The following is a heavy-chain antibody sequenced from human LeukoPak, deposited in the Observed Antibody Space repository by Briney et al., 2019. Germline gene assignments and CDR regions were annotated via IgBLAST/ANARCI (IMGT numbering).Heavy chain of an antibody. CDR2: IYYSGST. V-gene: IGHV4-31*03. J-gene: IGHJ6*03. CDR3: ARAPKGMTTVRYYYYYYMDV. CDR1: GGSISSGGYY. D-gene: IGHD4-11*01. Sequence: SETLSLTCTVSGGSISSGGYYWSWIRQHPGKGLDWIGYIYYSGSTYCSPSLKSRATISVDTSKNQFSLGLTSVTAADTAVYYCARAPKGMTTVRYYYYYYMDVWGEGTTVTVSS.